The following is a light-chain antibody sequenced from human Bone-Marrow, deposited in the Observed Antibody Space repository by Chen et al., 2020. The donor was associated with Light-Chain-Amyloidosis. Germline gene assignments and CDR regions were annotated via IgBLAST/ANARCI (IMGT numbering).Light chain of an antibody. Sequence: DIQMTPSASSLSASVGDRVTITCRASQSISTYLNWYQHKPGVAPRLLIYAAYKLQSGVPSRFSGSGSGTDFTLTISSLEPDDSATYYCQQSYNTPHTFGQGTNLEIK. V-gene: IGKV1-39*01. CDR1: QSISTY. J-gene: IGKJ2*01. CDR2: AAY. CDR3: QQSYNTPHT.